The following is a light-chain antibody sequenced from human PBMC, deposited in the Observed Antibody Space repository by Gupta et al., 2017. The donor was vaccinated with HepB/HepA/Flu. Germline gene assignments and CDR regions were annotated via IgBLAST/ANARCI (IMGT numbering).Light chain of an antibody. CDR1: SSNIGSNY. V-gene: IGLV1-47*01. CDR2: RNN. J-gene: IGLJ3*02. Sequence: QSVLTQPPSASGTPGPRVTISCSGSSSNIGSNYVYWYQQLPGTAPKLLIYRNNQRPSGVPDRFSCSKSGTSASLAISGLRSEDEADYYCAAWDDSLSVPWVFGGGTKLTVL. CDR3: AAWDDSLSVPWV.